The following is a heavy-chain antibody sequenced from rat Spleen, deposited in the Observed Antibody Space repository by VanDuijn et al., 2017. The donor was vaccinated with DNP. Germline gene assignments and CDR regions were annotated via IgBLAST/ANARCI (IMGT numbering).Heavy chain of an antibody. V-gene: IGHV2S12*01. D-gene: IGHD1-11*01. J-gene: IGHJ2*01. CDR1: GSSLTSYR. CDR2: ISNGGST. Sequence: QLQLKESGPGLLQPSQTLSLTCTVSGSSLTSYRLRWVRQPPGKGLEWITSISNGGSTYYNSALKSRLSISRDTSKSQVFLKMNSLQTEDTAIYFCTRDGGSFGDYWGQGVMVTVSS. CDR3: TRDGGSFGDY.